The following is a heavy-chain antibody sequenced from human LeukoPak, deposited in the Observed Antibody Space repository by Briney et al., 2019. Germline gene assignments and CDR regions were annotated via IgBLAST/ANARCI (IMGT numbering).Heavy chain of an antibody. CDR3: TKDQRELSVFGLDY. CDR2: ISGSGGST. Sequence: GGSLRLSCAASGFTFSSYAMSWVRQAPGKGLEWVSAISGSGGSTYYADSVKGRFTISRDNSKNTLYLQMNSLRAEDTAVYDCTKDQRELSVFGLDYWGQGNLVTVSS. D-gene: IGHD1-26*01. CDR1: GFTFSSYA. J-gene: IGHJ4*03. V-gene: IGHV3-23*01.